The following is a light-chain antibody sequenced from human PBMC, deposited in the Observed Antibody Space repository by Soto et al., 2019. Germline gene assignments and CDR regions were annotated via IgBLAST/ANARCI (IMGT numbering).Light chain of an antibody. CDR3: QQLNSYPLT. CDR1: QGISSY. CDR2: AAS. Sequence: IQLTQSPSSLSASVGDRVSITCLASQGISSYLAWYQQKPGKAPKLLIYAASTLQSGVPSRLSGSGSGTDFTLTISSLQPEDFATYYCQQLNSYPLTFGGGTKV. J-gene: IGKJ4*01. V-gene: IGKV1-9*01.